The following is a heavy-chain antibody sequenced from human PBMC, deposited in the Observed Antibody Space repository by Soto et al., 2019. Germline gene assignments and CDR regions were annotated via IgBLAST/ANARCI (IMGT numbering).Heavy chain of an antibody. CDR2: ISSSSSYI. D-gene: IGHD6-13*01. CDR1: GFTFSSYS. J-gene: IGHJ4*02. CDR3: AREGIAAALDY. Sequence: EVQLVESGGGLVKPGGSLRLSCAASGFTFSSYSMNWVRQAPGKGLEWVASISSSSSYIYYANSVKGRITITRDNAKNSLYLQVNSRRAEDWAVYYWAREGIAAALDYWGQGTLVTVSS. V-gene: IGHV3-21*01.